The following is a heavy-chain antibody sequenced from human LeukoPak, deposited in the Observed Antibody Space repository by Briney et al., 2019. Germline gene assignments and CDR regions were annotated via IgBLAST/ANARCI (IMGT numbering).Heavy chain of an antibody. J-gene: IGHJ4*02. CDR1: GYTFTSYG. D-gene: IGHD2-15*01. Sequence: ASVKVSCKASGYTFTSYGISWVRQAPGQGLEWMGWISAYNGNTNYAQKLQGRVTMTTDTSTSTAYVELRSLRSDDTAVYYCASWGYCSGGSCNWADYWGQGTLVTVSS. V-gene: IGHV1-18*01. CDR2: ISAYNGNT. CDR3: ASWGYCSGGSCNWADY.